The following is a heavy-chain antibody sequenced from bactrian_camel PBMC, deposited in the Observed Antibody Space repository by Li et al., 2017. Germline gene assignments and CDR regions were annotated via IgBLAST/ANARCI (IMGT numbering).Heavy chain of an antibody. CDR2: ISGDGDNT. CDR1: GATAGSVC. Sequence: HVQLVESGGGSVQVGGSLRLTCAHSGATAGSVCMGWFRQAPGTEREVVAVISGDGDNTYYGYSVKDRFIISRDGAKNTIYLQMDGLSPEDTAMYLCAAKGSYYCNNWRTWTYWGRWGQGTQVTVS. V-gene: IGHV3S55*01. CDR3: AAKGSYYCNNWRTWTYWGR. J-gene: IGHJ4*01. D-gene: IGHD1*01.